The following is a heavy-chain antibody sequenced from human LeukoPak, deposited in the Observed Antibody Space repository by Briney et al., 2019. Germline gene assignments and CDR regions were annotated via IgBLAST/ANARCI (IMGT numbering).Heavy chain of an antibody. V-gene: IGHV1-2*02. D-gene: IGHD3-9*01. Sequence: APVKVSCKASGYTFTGYYMHWVRQAPGQGLEWMGWINPNSGGTNYAQKFQGRVTMTRDTSISTAYMELSRLRSDDTAVYHCARDSEVLRYFDWLTYNWFDPWGQGTLVTVSS. J-gene: IGHJ5*02. CDR3: ARDSEVLRYFDWLTYNWFDP. CDR1: GYTFTGYY. CDR2: INPNSGGT.